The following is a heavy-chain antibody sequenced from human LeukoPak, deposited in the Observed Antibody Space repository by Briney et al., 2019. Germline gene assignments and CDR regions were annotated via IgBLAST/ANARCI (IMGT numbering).Heavy chain of an antibody. D-gene: IGHD3-16*02. CDR3: ARHSTSYDYVWGSYRYTPSYYFDY. CDR1: GGSISSSSYY. Sequence: PSETLCLTCTVSGGSISSSSYYWGWIRQPPGKGLEWIGTFYYSGSTYYNPSLKSRVTVSVDTSKNQFSLNLSSVTAADTAVYYCARHSTSYDYVWGSYRYTPSYYFDYWGQGTLVTVSS. V-gene: IGHV4-39*01. CDR2: FYYSGST. J-gene: IGHJ4*02.